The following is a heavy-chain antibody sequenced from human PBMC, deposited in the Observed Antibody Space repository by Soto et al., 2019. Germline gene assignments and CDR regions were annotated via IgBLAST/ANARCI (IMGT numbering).Heavy chain of an antibody. CDR1: GFSFSTYA. V-gene: IGHV3-21*01. CDR2: ISSSSSYI. CDR3: ARIGIEGIAARSETYYYYYGMDV. D-gene: IGHD6-13*01. J-gene: IGHJ6*02. Sequence: GSLRLSCAASGFSFSTYAMNWVRQAPGKGLEWVSSISSSSSYIYYADSVKGRFTISRDNAKNSLYLQMNSLRAEDTAVYYCARIGIEGIAARSETYYYYYGMDVWGQGTTVTVSS.